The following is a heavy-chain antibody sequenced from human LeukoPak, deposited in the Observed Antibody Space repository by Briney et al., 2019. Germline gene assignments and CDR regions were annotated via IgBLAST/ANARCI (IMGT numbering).Heavy chain of an antibody. CDR3: ARVGRYFDWLFDY. Sequence: SETLSLTCAVYGGSFSGYYWSWIRQPPGKGLEWTGEINHSGSTNYNPSLKSRVTISVDTSKNQFSLKLSSVTAADTAVYYCARVGRYFDWLFDYWGQGTLVTVSS. CDR2: INHSGST. V-gene: IGHV4-34*01. J-gene: IGHJ4*02. D-gene: IGHD3-9*01. CDR1: GGSFSGYY.